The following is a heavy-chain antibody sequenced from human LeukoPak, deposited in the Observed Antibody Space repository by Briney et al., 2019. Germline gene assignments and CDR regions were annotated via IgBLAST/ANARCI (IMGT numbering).Heavy chain of an antibody. CDR1: GYTFTGYY. CDR2: INPNSGGT. J-gene: IGHJ5*02. Sequence: GASVKVSCKASGYTFTGYYMHWVRQAPGQGLEWMGWINPNSGGTNYAQKFQGRVTMTRDTSISTAYMELSRLRSDDTAVYYCARGLAAAGKWWFDPWGQGTLVTVSS. CDR3: ARGLAAAGKWWFDP. D-gene: IGHD6-13*01. V-gene: IGHV1-2*02.